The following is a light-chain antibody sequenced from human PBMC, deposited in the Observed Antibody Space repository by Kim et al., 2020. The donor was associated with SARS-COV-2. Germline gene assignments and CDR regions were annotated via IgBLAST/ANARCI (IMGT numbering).Light chain of an antibody. J-gene: IGKJ2*01. CDR3: HQYNYWPYT. CDR1: QSVVSQNGYIN. V-gene: IGKV3-15*01. CDR2: GAS. Sequence: ERATLSCRASQSVVSQNGYINLAWYQQRPGQAPRLLIYGASTRATGIPARFSGSGSGTEFTLTISSLQSDDFAIYFCHQYNYWPYTFGQGTKLEI.